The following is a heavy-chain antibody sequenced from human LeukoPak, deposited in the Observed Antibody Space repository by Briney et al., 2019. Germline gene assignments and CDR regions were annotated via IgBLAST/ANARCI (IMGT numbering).Heavy chain of an antibody. Sequence: SETLSLTCTVSGVSIRSSSFYWGWIRQPPGKGLEWIGSIYYSGSTYYRPSLKSRVTMSVDTSKNQFSLRLSSVTAADTAVYYCARGLRWDLTISGTSTFDYWGQGSLVTVSS. J-gene: IGHJ4*02. CDR3: ARGLRWDLTISGTSTFDY. CDR2: IYYSGST. D-gene: IGHD1-26*01. CDR1: GVSIRSSSFY. V-gene: IGHV4-39*01.